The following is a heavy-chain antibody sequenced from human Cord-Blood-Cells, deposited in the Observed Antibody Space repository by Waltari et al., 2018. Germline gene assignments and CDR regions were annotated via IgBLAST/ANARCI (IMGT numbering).Heavy chain of an antibody. CDR1: GFTFSSYA. Sequence: QVQLVESGGGVVQPGRSLRLSCAASGFTFSSYAMHWVRQAPGKGLEWVAVISYDGSNKYHADSVKGRITISRDNSKNTLYPQMNRLRAEDTAVYFWARDTDYGGNYYFDYWGQGTLVTVSS. V-gene: IGHV3-30-3*01. CDR3: ARDTDYGGNYYFDY. D-gene: IGHD4-17*01. J-gene: IGHJ4*02. CDR2: ISYDGSNK.